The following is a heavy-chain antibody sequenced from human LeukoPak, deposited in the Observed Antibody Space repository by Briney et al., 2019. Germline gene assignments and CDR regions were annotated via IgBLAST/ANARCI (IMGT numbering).Heavy chain of an antibody. D-gene: IGHD1-1*01. CDR3: ARHHFGTAYWLDP. J-gene: IGHJ5*02. Sequence: SETLSLTCTVSGGSISSGGYYWSWIRQHPGKGLEWIGYVYDSGSTNYNPSLKSRVTISVDTYKNQFSLKLTSVTAADTAVYYCARHHFGTAYWLDPWGQGTLVTVSS. CDR2: VYDSGST. CDR1: GGSISSGGYY. V-gene: IGHV4-61*08.